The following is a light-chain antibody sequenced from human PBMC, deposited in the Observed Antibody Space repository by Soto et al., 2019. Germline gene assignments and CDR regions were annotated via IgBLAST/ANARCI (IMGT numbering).Light chain of an antibody. J-gene: IGKJ5*01. CDR3: HQHFTTPIT. CDR1: QTVLYTSNNKNY. CDR2: WAS. V-gene: IGKV4-1*01. Sequence: DIVMTQSPDSLAVSLGERATINCKSSQTVLYTSNNKNYLAWYQQKPRQPPNLLIYWASTRESGVPERFGGSGSTKDFTLTISSLQAEDVADYYCHQHFTTPITFGQGTRLEIK.